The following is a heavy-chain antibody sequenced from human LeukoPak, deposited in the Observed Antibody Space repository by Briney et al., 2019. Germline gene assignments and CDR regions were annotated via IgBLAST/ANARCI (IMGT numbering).Heavy chain of an antibody. D-gene: IGHD3-10*01. CDR1: GFTFSGSW. Sequence: GGSLRLSCAASGFTFSGSWMHWVRQAPGKGLVWVSRINSDGSITTYADSVKGRFTISRDNAKNSLYLQMNSLRDDDTAVYYCARDRDFAFDIWGQGTMVTVSS. CDR2: INSDGSIT. CDR3: ARDRDFAFDI. J-gene: IGHJ3*02. V-gene: IGHV3-74*01.